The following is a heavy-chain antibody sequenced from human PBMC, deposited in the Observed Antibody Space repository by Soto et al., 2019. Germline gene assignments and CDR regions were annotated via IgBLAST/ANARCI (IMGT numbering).Heavy chain of an antibody. V-gene: IGHV1-46*03. CDR1: GYTFTSYY. CDR2: INPSGGST. Sequence: QVQLVQSGAEVKKPGASVKVSCKASGYTFTSYYMHWVRQAPGQGLEWMGIINPSGGSTSYAQKFQGRITMTRDTSTSTVYMELSSLRSEDTAVYYCDRATLSAFDIWGQGTMVTVSS. J-gene: IGHJ3*02. CDR3: DRATLSAFDI.